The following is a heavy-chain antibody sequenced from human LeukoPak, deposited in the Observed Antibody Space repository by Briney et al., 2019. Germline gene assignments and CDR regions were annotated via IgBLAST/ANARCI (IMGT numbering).Heavy chain of an antibody. V-gene: IGHV3-33*01. CDR1: GFTFSSYG. CDR3: ARDVPLRSSTSCYPDY. D-gene: IGHD2-2*01. Sequence: PGRSLRLSCAASGFTFSSYGMHWVRQAPGKGLEWVAVIRYDGSNKYYADSVKGRFTISRDNSKNTLYLQMNSLRAEDTAVYYRARDVPLRSSTSCYPDYWGQGTLVTVSS. J-gene: IGHJ4*02. CDR2: IRYDGSNK.